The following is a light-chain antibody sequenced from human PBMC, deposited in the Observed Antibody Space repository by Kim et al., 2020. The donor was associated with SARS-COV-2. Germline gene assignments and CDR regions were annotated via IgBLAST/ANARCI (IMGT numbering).Light chain of an antibody. Sequence: EIVLKQSPGTLSLSPGERATLSCRASQSVNRSYLAWYQQKPGQAPRLLIYGASSRATGIPDRFSGSGSGTDFTLTIRRLEPEDFAVYYCQQYGRSSWTCGQGTKVDIK. CDR1: QSVNRSY. CDR3: QQYGRSSWT. J-gene: IGKJ1*01. V-gene: IGKV3-20*01. CDR2: GAS.